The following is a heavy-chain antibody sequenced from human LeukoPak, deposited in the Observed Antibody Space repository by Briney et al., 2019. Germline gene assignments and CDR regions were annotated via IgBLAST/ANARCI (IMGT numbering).Heavy chain of an antibody. Sequence: PGGSLRLSCAASGFTFSSYWMSWVRQAPGKGLEWVANIKQDGSEKYYVDSVKGRFTISRDNAKNSLYLQMNSLRAEDTAVYYCARGADSLQLLYSYYSYYYLDVWGKGTTVTVSS. CDR2: IKQDGSEK. J-gene: IGHJ6*03. CDR1: GFTFSSYW. D-gene: IGHD2-2*02. V-gene: IGHV3-7*01. CDR3: ARGADSLQLLYSYYSYYYLDV.